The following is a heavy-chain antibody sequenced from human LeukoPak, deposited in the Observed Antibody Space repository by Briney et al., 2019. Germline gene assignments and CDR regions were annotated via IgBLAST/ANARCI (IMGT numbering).Heavy chain of an antibody. CDR3: ARGRDGHNYDYYYYYGMDV. J-gene: IGHJ6*02. Sequence: PGGSLRLSCAASGFTVSSNYMSWVRQAPGKGLEWVSSISSSSSYIYYADSVKGRFTISRDNAKNSLYLQMNSLRAEDTAVYYCARGRDGHNYDYYYYYGMDVWGQGTTVTVSS. D-gene: IGHD5-24*01. CDR1: GFTVSSNY. V-gene: IGHV3-21*01. CDR2: ISSSSSYI.